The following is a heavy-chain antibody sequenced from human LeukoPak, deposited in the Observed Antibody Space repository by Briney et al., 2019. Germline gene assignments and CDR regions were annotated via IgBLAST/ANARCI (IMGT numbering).Heavy chain of an antibody. J-gene: IGHJ6*03. CDR3: ARAFYPGYYSYMAV. CDR1: GGSISSYY. V-gene: IGHV4-59*01. CDR2: IYYSGST. D-gene: IGHD3-3*02. Sequence: SETLSLTCTVSGGSISSYYWSWIRQPPGKGLEWIGYIYYSGSTNYNPSLKSRVTISVDTSKNQFSLKLSSVTAADTAVYYCARAFYPGYYSYMAVWGKGTTVTISS.